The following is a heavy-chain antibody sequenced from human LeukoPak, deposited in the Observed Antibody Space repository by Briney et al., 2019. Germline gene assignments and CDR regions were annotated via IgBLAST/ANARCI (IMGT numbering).Heavy chain of an antibody. J-gene: IGHJ4*02. CDR1: GGSLSRSNNY. CDR3: ARHEEEDGYNAKTIDY. D-gene: IGHD5-24*01. Sequence: SETLSLTCTVSGGSLSRSNNYWGWVRQPPGTGLEWLGSIHYSGTTYNNPSLRSRVTISVDTSKNHFSLKLSSMTAADTAVYYCARHEEEDGYNAKTIDYWGQGTLVTVSS. V-gene: IGHV4-39*01. CDR2: IHYSGTT.